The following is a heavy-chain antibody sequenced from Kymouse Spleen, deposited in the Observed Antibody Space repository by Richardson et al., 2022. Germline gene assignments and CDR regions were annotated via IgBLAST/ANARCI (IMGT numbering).Heavy chain of an antibody. CDR3: ARGAATTVTYNWFDP. V-gene: IGHV4-59*01. Sequence: QVQLQESGPGLVKPSETLSLTCTVSGGSISSYYWSWIRQPPGKGLEWIGYIYYSGSTNYNPSLKSRVTISVDTSKNQFSLKLSSVTAADTAVYYCARGAATTVTYNWFDPWGQGTLVTVSS. CDR2: IYYSGST. J-gene: IGHJ5*02. CDR1: GGSISSYY. D-gene: IGHD4-17*01.